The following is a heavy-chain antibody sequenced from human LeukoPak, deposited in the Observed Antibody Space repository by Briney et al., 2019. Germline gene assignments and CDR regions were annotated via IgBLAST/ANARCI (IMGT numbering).Heavy chain of an antibody. CDR2: INHSGST. J-gene: IGHJ5*02. CDR1: GGSISSGGYY. V-gene: IGHV4-30-2*01. CDR3: ARVPRSYLRGGRNWFDP. D-gene: IGHD3-10*01. Sequence: PSQTLSLTCTVSGGSISSGGYYWSWIRQPPGKGLEWIGEINHSGSTNYNPSLKSRVTISVDTSKNQFSLKLSSVTAADTAVYYCARVPRSYLRGGRNWFDPWGQGTLVTVSS.